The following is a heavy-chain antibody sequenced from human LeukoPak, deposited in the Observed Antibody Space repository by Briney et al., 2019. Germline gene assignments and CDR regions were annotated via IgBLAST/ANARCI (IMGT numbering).Heavy chain of an antibody. CDR2: ISAYNGNT. Sequence: GASVKVSCKASGYTFTSYGISWVRQAPGQGLEWMGWISAYNGNTNHAQKLQGRVTMTTDTSTSTAYMELRSLRSDDTAVYYCARGEVGAFRAYYFDYWGQGTLVTVSS. D-gene: IGHD1-26*01. J-gene: IGHJ4*02. CDR3: ARGEVGAFRAYYFDY. V-gene: IGHV1-18*01. CDR1: GYTFTSYG.